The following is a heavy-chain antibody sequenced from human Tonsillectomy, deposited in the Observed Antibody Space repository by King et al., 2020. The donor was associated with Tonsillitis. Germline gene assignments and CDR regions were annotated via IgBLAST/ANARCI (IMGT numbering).Heavy chain of an antibody. CDR1: GFSLSASGVG. D-gene: IGHD3-10*01. CDR3: ANQVQKGFGDLSLLYYFDF. Sequence: TLKESGPTLVKPTQTLTLTCTFSGFSLSASGVGVAWIRQPPGKALEWLGIIYWNDDERYSPSLKNRLTITKDTSKNQVVLTMTNMDPVDTATYYCANQVQKGFGDLSLLYYFDFWGQGTLVTVSS. J-gene: IGHJ4*02. CDR2: IYWNDDE. V-gene: IGHV2-5*01.